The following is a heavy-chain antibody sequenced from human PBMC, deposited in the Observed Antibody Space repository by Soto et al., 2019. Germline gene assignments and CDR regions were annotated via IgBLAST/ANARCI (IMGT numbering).Heavy chain of an antibody. D-gene: IGHD3-3*01. V-gene: IGHV5-51*01. J-gene: IGHJ6*02. CDR2: IYPGDSDT. CDR3: ARRAAIFGVVNYYYGMDV. CDR1: GYSFTSYW. Sequence: PGESLKISCKGSGYSFTSYWIGWVRQMPGKGLEWMGIIYPGDSDTRYSPSFQGQVTISADKSISTAYLQWSSLKASDTAMYYCARRAAIFGVVNYYYGMDVWGQGTTVTVSS.